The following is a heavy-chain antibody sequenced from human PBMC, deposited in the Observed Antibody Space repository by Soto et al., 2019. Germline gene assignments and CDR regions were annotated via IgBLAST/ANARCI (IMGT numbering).Heavy chain of an antibody. CDR2: INRDYNT. CDR1: GFTFSKHV. V-gene: IGHV3-48*01. Sequence: EEQLVESGGGLVQPGGSLRLSCAASGFTFSKHVMNWVRQASGRGLEWVSSINRDYNTYYADSVRGRFTISRDNAKDSLYLQMNSLRADNSAVYYCVNGDYYLGQGTLVTVSS. CDR3: VNGDYY. J-gene: IGHJ4*02. D-gene: IGHD4-17*01.